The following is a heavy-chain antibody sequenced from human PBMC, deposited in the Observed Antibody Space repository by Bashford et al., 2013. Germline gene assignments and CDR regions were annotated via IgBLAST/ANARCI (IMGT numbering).Heavy chain of an antibody. CDR2: IWYDGSNK. CDR1: DSPSVAMA. Sequence: RLSCAASDSPSVAMACDWVRQAPGKGLEWVAVIWYDGSNKYYADSVKGRFTISRDNSKNTLYLQMNSLRAEDTAVYYCAIHPYSGSYSNDAFNIWGQGTMVTVSS. J-gene: IGHJ3*02. D-gene: IGHD1-26*01. CDR3: AIHPYSGSYSNDAFNI. V-gene: IGHV3-33*01.